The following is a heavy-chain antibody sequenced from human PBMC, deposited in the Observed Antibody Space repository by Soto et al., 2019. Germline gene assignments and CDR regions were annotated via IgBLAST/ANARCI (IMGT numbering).Heavy chain of an antibody. CDR1: GGTFSSYA. J-gene: IGHJ6*02. CDR3: ASWYYYDSSGYRVGMDV. V-gene: IGHV1-69*13. Sequence: ASVKVSCKASGGTFSSYAISWVRQAPGQGLEWMGGIIPIFGTANYAQKFQGRVTITADESTSTAYMELSSLRSEDTAVYYCASWYYYDSSGYRVGMDVWGQGTTVTVSS. D-gene: IGHD3-22*01. CDR2: IIPIFGTA.